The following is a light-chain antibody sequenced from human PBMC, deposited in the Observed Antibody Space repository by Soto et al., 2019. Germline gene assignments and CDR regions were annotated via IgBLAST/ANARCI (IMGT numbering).Light chain of an antibody. V-gene: IGLV1-44*01. CDR1: SSNIGSNT. Sequence: QSVLTQPPSASGTPGQRVTISRSGSSSNIGSNTVNWYQQLPGTAPKLLIYSNNQRPSGVPDRFSGSKSGTSASLAISGLQSEDEADYYCAAWDDSLNGPLFGGGTKVTVL. CDR2: SNN. CDR3: AAWDDSLNGPL. J-gene: IGLJ2*01.